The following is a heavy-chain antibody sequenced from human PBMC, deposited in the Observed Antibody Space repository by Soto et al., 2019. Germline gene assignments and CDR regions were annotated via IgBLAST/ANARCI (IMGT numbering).Heavy chain of an antibody. J-gene: IGHJ6*02. CDR3: ARGPIAAREYYYGMDV. V-gene: IGHV4-34*01. Sequence: SETLSLTCAVYGGSFSGYYWSWIRQPPGKGLEWIGEINHSGSTNYNPSLKSRVTISVDTSKNQFSLKLSSVTAADTAVYYCARGPIAAREYYYGMDVWGQGTTVTVPS. D-gene: IGHD6-6*01. CDR1: GGSFSGYY. CDR2: INHSGST.